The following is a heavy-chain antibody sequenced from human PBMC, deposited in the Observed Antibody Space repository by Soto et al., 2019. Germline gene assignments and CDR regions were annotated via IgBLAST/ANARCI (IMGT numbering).Heavy chain of an antibody. CDR2: IYPGDSDT. CDR1: GYSFTSYW. CDR3: ARGVRNNYGYLPDH. Sequence: PGESLKISCKGSGYSFTSYWIGWVRQMPGKGLEWMGIIYPGDSDTRYSPSFQGQVTISRDNSKNTLYLQMNSLRAEDTAVYYCARGVRNNYGYLPDHWGQGTLVTVSS. J-gene: IGHJ4*02. D-gene: IGHD5-18*01. V-gene: IGHV5-51*01.